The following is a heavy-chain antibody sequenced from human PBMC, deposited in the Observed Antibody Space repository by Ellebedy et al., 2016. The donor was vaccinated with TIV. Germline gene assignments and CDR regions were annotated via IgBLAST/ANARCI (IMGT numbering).Heavy chain of an antibody. CDR2: IYYSGST. Sequence: SETLSLTXTVSGGSISSYYWSWIRQPQGKGLEWIGYIYYSGSTNYNPSLESRVTISVDTSKNQFSLKLSSVTAADTAVYYCASRAIFGMGIDAFDIWGQGTMVTVSS. CDR3: ASRAIFGMGIDAFDI. J-gene: IGHJ3*02. D-gene: IGHD3-3*01. CDR1: GGSISSYY. V-gene: IGHV4-59*01.